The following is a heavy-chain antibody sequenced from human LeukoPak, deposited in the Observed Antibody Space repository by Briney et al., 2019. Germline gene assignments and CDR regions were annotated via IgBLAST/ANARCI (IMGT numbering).Heavy chain of an antibody. V-gene: IGHV4-31*03. J-gene: IGHJ3*02. CDR1: GGSISSGGYY. Sequence: PSETLSLTCTVSGGSISSGGYYWSWIRPHPGNGLEWIGYIYYSGSTYYNPSLKSRVTISVDTSKNQFSLKLSSVTAADTAVYYCARLLNWNDVADAFDIRGQGTMVTVSS. CDR2: IYYSGST. CDR3: ARLLNWNDVADAFDI. D-gene: IGHD1-20*01.